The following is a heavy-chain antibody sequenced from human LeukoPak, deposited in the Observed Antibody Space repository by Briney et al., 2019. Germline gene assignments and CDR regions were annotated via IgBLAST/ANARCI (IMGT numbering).Heavy chain of an antibody. Sequence: GGSLRLSCAASGFTFRSYSMNWVRQAPGKGLEWVSSISSSSDLIYYADSVKGRFTISRDNAENSLYLQMNSLRADDTAVYYCAREYSSSSPLDYWGQGTLVTVSS. V-gene: IGHV3-21*01. CDR1: GFTFRSYS. D-gene: IGHD6-6*01. CDR2: ISSSSDLI. J-gene: IGHJ4*02. CDR3: AREYSSSSPLDY.